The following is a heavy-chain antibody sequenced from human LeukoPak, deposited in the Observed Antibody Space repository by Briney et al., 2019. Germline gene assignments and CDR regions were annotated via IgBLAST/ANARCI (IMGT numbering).Heavy chain of an antibody. CDR1: GYTFTDYY. V-gene: IGHV1-2*02. Sequence: GASVKVSRKASGYTFTDYYMHWVRQAPGQGLEWMGWINPNSGGTKYAQKFQGRVTMTRDTSISTAYMELSRLRSDDTAVYSCTRDLVGTAVWECDYWGQGTLVTVSS. CDR2: INPNSGGT. CDR3: TRDLVGTAVWECDY. J-gene: IGHJ4*02. D-gene: IGHD1-26*01.